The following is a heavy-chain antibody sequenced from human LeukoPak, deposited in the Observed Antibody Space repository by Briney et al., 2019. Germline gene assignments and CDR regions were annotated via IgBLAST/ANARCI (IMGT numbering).Heavy chain of an antibody. CDR3: ARDLLGRQLVFDY. J-gene: IGHJ4*02. V-gene: IGHV1-2*02. CDR2: INPNSGGT. CDR1: GYIFTGYY. D-gene: IGHD6-6*01. Sequence: ASVKVSCKASGYIFTGYYMHWVRQAPGQGLEWMGWINPNSGGTNYAQKFQGRVTMTRDTSISTAYMELSRLRSDDTAVYYCARDLLGRQLVFDYWGQGTLVTVSS.